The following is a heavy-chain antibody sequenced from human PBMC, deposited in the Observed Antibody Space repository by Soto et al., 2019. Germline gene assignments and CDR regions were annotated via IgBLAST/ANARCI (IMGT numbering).Heavy chain of an antibody. CDR1: GGTFSSYS. Sequence: SVKVSCKASGGTFSSYSVSWVRQAPGQGLEWMGRIIPVVGTVKYAQKFQGRVTITADKSTGTAYVELSSLRSDDTAVYYCARDTRLCSSTSCAYPPHGHWGQGTLVTVSS. CDR3: ARDTRLCSSTSCAYPPHGH. D-gene: IGHD2-2*01. V-gene: IGHV1-69*08. CDR2: IIPVVGTV. J-gene: IGHJ4*02.